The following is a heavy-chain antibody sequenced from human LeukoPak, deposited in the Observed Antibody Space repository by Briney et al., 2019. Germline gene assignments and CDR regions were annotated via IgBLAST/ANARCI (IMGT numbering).Heavy chain of an antibody. J-gene: IGHJ4*02. CDR2: ISGRTGNI. CDR1: GFTLSTYH. CDR3: ARVASSEWLKGLYFDY. Sequence: GGSLRLSRAASGFTLSTYHINWVRQAPGKGLEWVSSISGRTGNIHYADSVKGRFTISRDNAKNSLYLQMNSLRAEDTAVYYCARVASSEWLKGLYFDYWGQGTLVTVSS. V-gene: IGHV3-21*01. D-gene: IGHD6-19*01.